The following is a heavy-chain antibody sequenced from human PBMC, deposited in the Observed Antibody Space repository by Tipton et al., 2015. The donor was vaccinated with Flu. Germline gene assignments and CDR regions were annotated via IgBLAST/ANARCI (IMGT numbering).Heavy chain of an antibody. CDR1: GGSFSGYY. J-gene: IGHJ4*02. V-gene: IGHV4-34*01. CDR3: ARLRRPSLIGRYYFDY. CDR2: INHSGST. Sequence: TLSLTCAVYGGSFSGYYWSWIRQPPGKGLEWIGEINHSGSTNYNPSLKSRVTISVDTSKNQFSLKLSSVTAADTAVYYCARLRRPSLIGRYYFDYWGQGTLVTVSP. D-gene: IGHD3-16*01.